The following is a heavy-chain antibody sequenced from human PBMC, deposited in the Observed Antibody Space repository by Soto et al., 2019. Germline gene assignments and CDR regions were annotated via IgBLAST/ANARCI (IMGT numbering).Heavy chain of an antibody. CDR2: ISKDGTKK. J-gene: IGHJ6*02. D-gene: IGHD2-15*01. CDR3: AREGIKDRFYPYGLDV. V-gene: IGHV3-30-3*01. Sequence: GRTLRLACAASQLRLSGYTLYWVRHAPGKGLEWLAGISKDGTKKDYADSVKGRFTISRDTFRNTFYRQMDSLISEDTALYYCAREGIKDRFYPYGLDVWGPAITITVS. CDR1: QLRLSGYT.